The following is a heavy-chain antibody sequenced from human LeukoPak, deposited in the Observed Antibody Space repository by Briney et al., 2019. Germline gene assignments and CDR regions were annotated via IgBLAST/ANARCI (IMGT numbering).Heavy chain of an antibody. CDR3: ARHYYYGSGSYGKFDP. CDR2: IYYSGST. CDR1: GGSISSSSYY. D-gene: IGHD3-10*01. V-gene: IGHV4-39*01. Sequence: SETLSLTCTVSGGSISSSSYYWGWIRQPPGKGLEWIGSIYYSGSTYYNPSLKSRVTISVDTSKNQFSLKLSSVTASDTAVYYCARHYYYGSGSYGKFDPWGQGTLVTVSS. J-gene: IGHJ5*02.